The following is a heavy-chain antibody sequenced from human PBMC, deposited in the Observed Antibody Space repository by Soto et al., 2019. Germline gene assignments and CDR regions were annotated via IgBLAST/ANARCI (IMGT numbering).Heavy chain of an antibody. J-gene: IGHJ4*02. D-gene: IGHD6-19*01. CDR3: ARDRILSVAGRFDY. CDR2: ISYDGSNK. V-gene: IGHV3-30-3*01. Sequence: PGGSLRLSCAASGFTFSSYAMHWVRQAPGKGLEWVAVISYDGSNKYYADSVKGRFTISRDNSKNTLYLQMNSLRAEDTAVYYCARDRILSVAGRFDYWGQGTLVTV. CDR1: GFTFSSYA.